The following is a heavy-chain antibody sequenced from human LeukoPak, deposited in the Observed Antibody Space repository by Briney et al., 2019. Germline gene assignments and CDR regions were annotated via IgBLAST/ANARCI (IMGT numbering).Heavy chain of an antibody. Sequence: GGSLRLSCAASGFTFSSYSMNWVRQAPGKGLVWVSSISSSPSYIYYADSVKGRFTISRDNAQNSLFLQMNSLRAEDTAVYYCARDRFSSGWPHFLPYYYYGMDVWGQGTTVTVSS. J-gene: IGHJ6*02. CDR2: ISSSPSYI. CDR3: ARDRFSSGWPHFLPYYYYGMDV. V-gene: IGHV3-21*01. CDR1: GFTFSSYS. D-gene: IGHD6-19*01.